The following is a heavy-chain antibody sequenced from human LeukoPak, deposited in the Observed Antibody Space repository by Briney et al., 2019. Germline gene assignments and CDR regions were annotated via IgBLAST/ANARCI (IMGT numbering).Heavy chain of an antibody. CDR2: IYYSGST. D-gene: IGHD3-3*01. J-gene: IGHJ4*02. CDR1: GGSISSYY. V-gene: IGHV4-59*12. CDR3: ARGKYDFWSGYYFDY. Sequence: SETLSLTCTVSGGSISSYYWSWIRQPPGKGLEWIGYIYYSGSTNYNPSLKSRVTISVDTSKNQFSLKLSSVTAADTAVYYCARGKYDFWSGYYFDYWGQGTLVTVSS.